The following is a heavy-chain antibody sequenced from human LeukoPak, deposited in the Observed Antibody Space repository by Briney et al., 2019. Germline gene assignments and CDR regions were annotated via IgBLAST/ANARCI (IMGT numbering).Heavy chain of an antibody. CDR2: ISGSGGST. J-gene: IGHJ4*02. D-gene: IGHD2-2*01. V-gene: IGHV3-23*01. CDR1: GFTFSSYA. Sequence: GGSLRLSCAASGFTFSSYAMSWVRQAPGKGLEWVSAISGSGGSTYYADSVKGRFTISRDNSKNTLYLQMNSLRAEDTAVYYCAKSVRWGTSCYPEFDYWGQGTLVTVSS. CDR3: AKSVRWGTSCYPEFDY.